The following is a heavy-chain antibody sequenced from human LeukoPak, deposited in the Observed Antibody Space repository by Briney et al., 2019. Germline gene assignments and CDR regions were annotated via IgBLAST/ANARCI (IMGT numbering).Heavy chain of an antibody. J-gene: IGHJ2*01. CDR2: IYTSGSG. Sequence: GSLRLSCAASGFTFSSYAMSWVRQAPGKGLEWIGRIYTSGSGNYSPSLKSRVTMSVDTSKNQFSLKLSSVTAADTAVYYCARDRGYSYGYWYFDLWGRGTLVTVSS. CDR1: GFTFSSYA. CDR3: ARDRGYSYGYWYFDL. D-gene: IGHD5-18*01. V-gene: IGHV4-4*07.